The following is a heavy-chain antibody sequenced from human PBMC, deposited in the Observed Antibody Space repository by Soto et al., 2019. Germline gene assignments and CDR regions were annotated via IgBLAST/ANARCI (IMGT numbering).Heavy chain of an antibody. CDR2: ISGSGIST. V-gene: IGHV3-23*01. J-gene: IGHJ4*02. Sequence: EVQLLESGGGLVQPGGSLRLSCAASGFTFSSYAMSWVRQAPGKGLEWVSAISGSGISTYYADSVKGRFTISRDNSKNTLYVQMNSLRAEDTAVYYCAKDLGYSTGWEPFDYWGQGTLVTVSS. D-gene: IGHD6-19*01. CDR1: GFTFSSYA. CDR3: AKDLGYSTGWEPFDY.